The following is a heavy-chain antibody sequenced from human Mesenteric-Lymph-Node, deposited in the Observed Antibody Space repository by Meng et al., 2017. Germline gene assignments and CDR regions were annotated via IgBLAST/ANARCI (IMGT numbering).Heavy chain of an antibody. D-gene: IGHD3-10*01. CDR3: AKAFSYGSGSNNQTFDS. J-gene: IGHJ4*02. Sequence: GESLKISCETSGFTFSSYAMSWVRQAPGKGLEWVSSIIVNGGNTYYGDSVKGRFTISRDNSKNTLYLQMNSLRADDTAVYYCAKAFSYGSGSNNQTFDSWGQGTLVTVSS. CDR1: GFTFSSYA. V-gene: IGHV3-23*01. CDR2: IIVNGGNT.